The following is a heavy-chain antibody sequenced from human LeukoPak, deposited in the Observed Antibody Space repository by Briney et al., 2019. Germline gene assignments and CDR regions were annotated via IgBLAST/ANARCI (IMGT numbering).Heavy chain of an antibody. V-gene: IGHV4-59*08. D-gene: IGHD3-10*01. CDR2: IYYSGST. Sequence: PSETLSLTCTVSGGSISSYYWSWIRQPPGKGLEWIGYIYYSGSTNCNPSLKSRVTISVDTSKNQFSLKLSSVTAADTAVYYCARVRGGSSDWFDPWGQGTLVTVSS. J-gene: IGHJ5*02. CDR1: GGSISSYY. CDR3: ARVRGGSSDWFDP.